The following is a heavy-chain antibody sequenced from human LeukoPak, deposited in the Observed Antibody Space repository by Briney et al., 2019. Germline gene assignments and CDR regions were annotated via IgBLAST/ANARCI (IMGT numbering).Heavy chain of an antibody. D-gene: IGHD6-19*01. J-gene: IGHJ4*02. Sequence: GASVKVSCKASGGTFNTYAISWVRQAPGQGLEWMGGIIPIFGTANYAQKFQDRVTITADESTSTAYMELSSLRSEDTAVYYCAGGPTGIAVAGKFDYWGQGTLVTVSS. CDR1: GGTFNTYA. CDR3: AGGPTGIAVAGKFDY. CDR2: IIPIFGTA. V-gene: IGHV1-69*13.